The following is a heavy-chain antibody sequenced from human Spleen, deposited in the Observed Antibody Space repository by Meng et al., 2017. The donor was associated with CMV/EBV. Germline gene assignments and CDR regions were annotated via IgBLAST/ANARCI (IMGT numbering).Heavy chain of an antibody. CDR2: IYYSGST. J-gene: IGHJ4*02. CDR1: GGSISSAEYY. CDR3: AREIWQQQHFDY. V-gene: IGHV4-30-4*08. D-gene: IGHD6-13*01. Sequence: SETLSLTCTVSGGSISSAEYYWSWIRQPPGKGLEWIGHIYYSGSTYYNLSLKSRLTISIDTSKNHFSLNLTSVTAADTAVYYCAREIWQQQHFDYWGQGTLVTVSS.